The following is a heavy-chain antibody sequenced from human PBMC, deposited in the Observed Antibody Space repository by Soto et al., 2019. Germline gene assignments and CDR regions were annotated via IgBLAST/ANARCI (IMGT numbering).Heavy chain of an antibody. J-gene: IGHJ4*02. D-gene: IGHD1-26*01. CDR2: INPKSGGT. V-gene: IGHV1-2*02. Sequence: ASVKVSCKASGYTFTVYYMHWVRQAPGQGLEWMGGINPKSGGTMYPQKFQGRVTMTWDTSISTAYMALTRLRTDDTAVYYCARDLAKGGGSAGFDYWGQGTLVTVSS. CDR1: GYTFTVYY. CDR3: ARDLAKGGGSAGFDY.